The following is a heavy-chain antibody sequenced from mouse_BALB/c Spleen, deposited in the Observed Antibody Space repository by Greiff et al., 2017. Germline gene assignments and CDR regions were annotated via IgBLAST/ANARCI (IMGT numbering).Heavy chain of an antibody. J-gene: IGHJ3*01. CDR2: ISYDGSN. V-gene: IGHV3-6*02. CDR3: AREAYDYDDWFAY. CDR1: GYSITSGYY. D-gene: IGHD2-4*01. Sequence: DVQLQESGPGLVKPSQSLSLTCSVTGYSITSGYYWNWIRQFPGNKLEWMGYISYDGSNNYNPSLKNRISITRDTSKNQFFLKLNSVTTEDTATYYCAREAYDYDDWFAYWGQGTLVTVSA.